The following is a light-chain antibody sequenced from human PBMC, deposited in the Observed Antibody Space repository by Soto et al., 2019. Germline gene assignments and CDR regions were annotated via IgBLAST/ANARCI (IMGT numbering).Light chain of an antibody. J-gene: IGKJ2*01. Sequence: EIVLTQSPGTLSLSPGERATLSCRASQSVSSSYLAWYQQKPGQAPRLLIYGASSRATGIPDMFSGSGSGTDFTVTISRLEPEEFAVYYCQQYGSSPEYTFGQGTKLEIK. CDR2: GAS. CDR3: QQYGSSPEYT. CDR1: QSVSSSY. V-gene: IGKV3-20*01.